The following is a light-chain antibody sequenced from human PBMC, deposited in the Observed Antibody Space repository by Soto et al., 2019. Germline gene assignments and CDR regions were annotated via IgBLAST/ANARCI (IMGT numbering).Light chain of an antibody. CDR3: QQRSNWPPIT. Sequence: EIVLTQSPGTLSLSPGERATLSCRASQSVSNNYLAWYQQKPGQAPRLLIYGASNRATGIPARFSGGGSGTNFTLTIDNLEPEDFAIYYCQQRSNWPPITFGQGTRLEIK. CDR1: QSVSNNY. CDR2: GAS. J-gene: IGKJ5*01. V-gene: IGKV3-11*01.